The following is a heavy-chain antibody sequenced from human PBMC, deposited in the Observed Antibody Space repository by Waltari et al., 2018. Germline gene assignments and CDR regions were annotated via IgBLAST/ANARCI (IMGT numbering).Heavy chain of an antibody. CDR2: ISGTSSII. D-gene: IGHD6-19*01. Sequence: EVQLVESGGGLVQPGGSLRLSCAASRFTFSTYSMNWVRQAPGRGLEWVSYISGTSSIIYYADSVKGRFTISRDNAKNSLYLQMNSLRAEDTAVYFCARGKYTSDRSFDYWGQGTLVTVSS. V-gene: IGHV3-48*01. CDR3: ARGKYTSDRSFDY. CDR1: RFTFSTYS. J-gene: IGHJ4*02.